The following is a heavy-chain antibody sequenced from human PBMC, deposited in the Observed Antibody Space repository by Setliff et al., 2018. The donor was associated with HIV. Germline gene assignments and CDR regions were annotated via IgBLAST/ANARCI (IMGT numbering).Heavy chain of an antibody. V-gene: IGHV4-30-4*08. Sequence: PSETLSLTCTVSGGSISSGDYYWSWIRQPPGKGLEWIGNIYYSGSTYYNPSLKSRVTISVDTSKNQFSLKLSSVTAADTAVYYCASLKGNYFDTSGYYNNWFDPWGQGTLVTVSS. D-gene: IGHD3-22*01. CDR2: IYYSGST. CDR1: GGSISSGDYY. J-gene: IGHJ5*02. CDR3: ASLKGNYFDTSGYYNNWFDP.